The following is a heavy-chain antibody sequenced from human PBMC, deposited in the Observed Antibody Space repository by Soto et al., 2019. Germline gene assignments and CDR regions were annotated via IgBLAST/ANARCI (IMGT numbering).Heavy chain of an antibody. CDR2: IIPLFGTT. J-gene: IGHJ6*02. CDR1: GHTFKNCI. V-gene: IGHV1-69*01. D-gene: IGHD7-27*01. CDR3: AAELGFGQVSVV. Sequence: QVQVVQSGVEGRRPGSSEKVSWKGAGHTFKNCIMSSMRQAPGQGLEWKGGIIPLFGTTDFAQRFQARHTITTDESATTAYVELSRLRSEDTATYYCAAELGFGQVSVVRVQRTTVIVSS.